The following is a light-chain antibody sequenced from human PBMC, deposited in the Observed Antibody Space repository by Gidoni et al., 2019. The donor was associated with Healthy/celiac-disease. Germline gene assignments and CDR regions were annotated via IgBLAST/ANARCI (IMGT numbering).Light chain of an antibody. CDR2: DAS. CDR3: QQYDNHPGYT. CDR1: QDISNY. Sequence: EIEMREWQASLSASVGDRVTSTCQASQDISNYLNWYQQKPGKAPKLLIYDASNLETGVPSRFSGSGSGTDFTFTSSSLLSEDIATFHCQQYDNHPGYTFGQGTKLEIK. J-gene: IGKJ2*01. V-gene: IGKV1-33*01.